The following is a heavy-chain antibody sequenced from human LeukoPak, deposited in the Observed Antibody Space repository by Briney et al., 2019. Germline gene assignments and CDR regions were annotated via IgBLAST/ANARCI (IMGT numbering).Heavy chain of an antibody. CDR1: GFTFSSYE. V-gene: IGHV3-48*03. CDR2: ISSSGSTI. J-gene: IGHJ4*02. D-gene: IGHD1-26*01. Sequence: GGSLRLSCAASGFTFSSYEMNWVRQAPGKGLEWVSYISSSGSTIYYADSVKGRFTTSRDNAKNSLYLQMNSLRAEDTAVYYCASALGSVGATKDYWGQGTLVTVSS. CDR3: ASALGSVGATKDY.